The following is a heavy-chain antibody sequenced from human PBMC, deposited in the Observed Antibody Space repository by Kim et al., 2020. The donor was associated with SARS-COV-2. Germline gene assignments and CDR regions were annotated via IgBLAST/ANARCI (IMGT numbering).Heavy chain of an antibody. J-gene: IGHJ2*01. CDR3: AKWSGSYSSSYFDL. V-gene: IGHV3-30*18. D-gene: IGHD1-26*01. CDR2: IAHDGSKK. Sequence: GGSLRLSCAASGFTFSGYGMHWVRQVPGKGLEWMAAIAHDGSKKFYADSVKGRIIISRYNSEKTLYLQMDSLRTDDTAIYICAKWSGSYSSSYFDLWGRGTLVTVSS. CDR1: GFTFSGYG.